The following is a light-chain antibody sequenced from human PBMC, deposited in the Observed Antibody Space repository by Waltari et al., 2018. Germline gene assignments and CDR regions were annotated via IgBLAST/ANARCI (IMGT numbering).Light chain of an antibody. CDR3: NSYTSSSTRV. V-gene: IGLV2-14*03. CDR1: SRDVGGYNS. CDR2: DVS. Sequence: QSALTQPASVPGSPGQPTTISGPGTSRDVGGYNSVPWYQQLPGRAPNPLIYDVSRRPSGVSNRFSGSKSGNTASLTISGLQAEDEADYYCNSYTSSSTRVFGGGTKLTVL. J-gene: IGLJ3*02.